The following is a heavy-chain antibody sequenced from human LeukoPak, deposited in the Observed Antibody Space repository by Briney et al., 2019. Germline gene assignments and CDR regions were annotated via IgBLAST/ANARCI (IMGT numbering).Heavy chain of an antibody. D-gene: IGHD3-10*01. V-gene: IGHV3-21*04. Sequence: GGSLRLSCAASGFTFSSYSMNWVRQAPGKGLEWVSSISSSSSYIYYADSVKGRFTISRDNAKNSVFLQMNSLRAEDTAVYYCTRITGPYGSGNSLRGLDNWFDPWAREPWSPSPQ. CDR3: TRITGPYGSGNSLRGLDNWFDP. J-gene: IGHJ5*02. CDR2: ISSSSSYI. CDR1: GFTFSSYS.